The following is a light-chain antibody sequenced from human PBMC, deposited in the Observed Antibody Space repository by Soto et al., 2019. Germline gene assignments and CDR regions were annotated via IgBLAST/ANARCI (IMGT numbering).Light chain of an antibody. Sequence: QSALTQPASVSGSPGRSITISCTGTSTDIGTYNSVSWYQHHPGKAPKLLIFEVIDRPSGVSDRFSGSKSGNTASLAISGLRSDDEADYYCAAWDDSLRGVVFGGGTKVTVL. CDR1: STDIGTYNS. CDR2: EVI. CDR3: AAWDDSLRGVV. J-gene: IGLJ2*01. V-gene: IGLV2-14*01.